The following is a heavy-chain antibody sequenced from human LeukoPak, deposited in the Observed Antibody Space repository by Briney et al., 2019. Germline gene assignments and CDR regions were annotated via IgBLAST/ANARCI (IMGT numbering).Heavy chain of an antibody. J-gene: IGHJ3*02. V-gene: IGHV4-59*01. CDR2: IYYSGST. CDR1: GGSISSYY. Sequence: PSETLSLTCTVSGGSISSYYWSWIRQPPGKGLEWIGYIYYSGSTNYNPSLTSRVTISVDTSKNQFSLKLSSVTAADTAVYYCARFRVVGATKAFNIGGQGTMATFSS. D-gene: IGHD1-26*01. CDR3: ARFRVVGATKAFNI.